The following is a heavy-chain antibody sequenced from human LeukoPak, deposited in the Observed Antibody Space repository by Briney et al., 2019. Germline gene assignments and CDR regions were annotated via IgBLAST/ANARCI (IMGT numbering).Heavy chain of an antibody. CDR1: GFTFSSYA. CDR2: ISYDGSNK. Sequence: PGGSLRLSCAASGFTFSSYAMHWVRQAPGKGLEWVAVISYDGSNKYADSVKGRFTISRDNSKNTLYLQMNRLRAEDTAVYYCATTRVCGGVLLRPSCLYFEDWGQGALVTVSS. CDR3: ATTRVCGGVLLRPSCLYFED. D-gene: IGHD3-10*01. V-gene: IGHV3-30*04. J-gene: IGHJ4*02.